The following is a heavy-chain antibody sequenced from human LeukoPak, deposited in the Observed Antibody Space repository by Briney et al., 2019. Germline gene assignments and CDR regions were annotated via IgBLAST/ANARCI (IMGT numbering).Heavy chain of an antibody. J-gene: IGHJ4*02. CDR2: IIPIFGTA. D-gene: IGHD3-22*01. CDR3: VQMAFDSPSPPDY. Sequence: GASVKVSCKASGGTFSSYAISWVRQAPGQGLEWMGGIIPIFGTASYAQKFQGRVTITADESTSTAYMELSSLRSEDTAVYYCVQMAFDSPSPPDYWGQGTLVTVSS. V-gene: IGHV1-69*13. CDR1: GGTFSSYA.